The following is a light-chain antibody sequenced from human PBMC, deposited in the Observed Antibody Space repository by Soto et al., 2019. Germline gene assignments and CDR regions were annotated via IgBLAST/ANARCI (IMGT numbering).Light chain of an antibody. V-gene: IGKV1-27*01. Sequence: DIQMTQSPSSLSASVGDRVSITCRASQDIANFLAWYQQKPGKVPTLLIYAASILQSGVPSRFSGTASGTDFTLTISSLQPEDVATYYCQKYNSAPQTFGQGTKVEIK. CDR3: QKYNSAPQT. CDR1: QDIANF. J-gene: IGKJ1*01. CDR2: AAS.